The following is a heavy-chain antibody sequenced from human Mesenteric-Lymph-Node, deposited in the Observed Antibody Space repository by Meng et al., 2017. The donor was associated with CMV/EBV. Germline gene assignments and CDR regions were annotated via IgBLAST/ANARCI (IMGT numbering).Heavy chain of an antibody. CDR1: GGSFSGYY. J-gene: IGHJ4*02. CDR2: INHSGST. D-gene: IGHD3-9*01. CDR3: ARGSSYDILTGYFDY. Sequence: QVPYRQGGAGRLKPLETLSVACAVYGGSFSGYYWNWIRQSPEKGPEWIGEINHSGSTTYNPSFTSRIIISVDTSTNQISLNMSSVTAADAAVYYCARGSSYDILTGYFDYWGQGALVTVSS. V-gene: IGHV4-34*01.